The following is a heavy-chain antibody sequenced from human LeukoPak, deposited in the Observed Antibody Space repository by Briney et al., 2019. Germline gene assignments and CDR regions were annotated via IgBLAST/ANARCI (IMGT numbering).Heavy chain of an antibody. CDR1: GGSISSGDYY. CDR3: ARDRSSGFDY. J-gene: IGHJ4*02. Sequence: SETLSLTCTVSGGSISSGDYYWSWIRQPPGKGLEWIGYIYYSGSTYYNPSLKSRVTISVDRSKNQFSLKLSSVTAADTAVYYCARDRSSGFDYWGQGTLVTVSS. V-gene: IGHV4-30-4*08. CDR2: IYYSGST. D-gene: IGHD3-22*01.